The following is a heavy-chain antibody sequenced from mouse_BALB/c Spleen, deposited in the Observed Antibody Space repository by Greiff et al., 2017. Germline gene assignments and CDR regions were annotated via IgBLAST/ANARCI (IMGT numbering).Heavy chain of an antibody. Sequence: EVQLQESGPELVKPGASVKMSCKASGYTFTSYVMHWVKQKPGQGLEWIGYINPYNDGTKYNEKFKGKATLTSDKSSSTAYMELSSLTSEDSAVYYCARGYGIYAMDYWGQGTSVTVSS. CDR1: GYTFTSYV. CDR2: INPYNDGT. D-gene: IGHD2-10*02. CDR3: ARGYGIYAMDY. J-gene: IGHJ4*01. V-gene: IGHV1-14*01.